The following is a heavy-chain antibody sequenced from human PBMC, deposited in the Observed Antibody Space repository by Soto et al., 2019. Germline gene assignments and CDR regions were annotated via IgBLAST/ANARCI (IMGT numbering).Heavy chain of an antibody. Sequence: EVQLVESGGGLVQPGGSLTLSCAASGFTFSRFESHWVRQAPGKGLEWISYISSSRSTAYYASSVEGRFTISRDNANNSVYLQMDSLRAEDTALYYWTRAAWFPYLSFYWGQGALVTVSS. CDR2: ISSSRSTA. D-gene: IGHD3-10*01. V-gene: IGHV3-48*03. CDR3: TRAAWFPYLSFY. CDR1: GFTFSRFE. J-gene: IGHJ4*02.